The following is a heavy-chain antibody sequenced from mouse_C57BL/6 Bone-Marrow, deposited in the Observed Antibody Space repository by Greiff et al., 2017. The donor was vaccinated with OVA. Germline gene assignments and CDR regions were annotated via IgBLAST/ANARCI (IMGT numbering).Heavy chain of an antibody. D-gene: IGHD2-2*01. CDR2: ISSGGSYT. V-gene: IGHV5-6*01. J-gene: IGHJ1*03. Sequence: EVQGVESGGDLVKPGGSLKLSCAASGFTFSSYGMSWVRQTPDKRLEWVATISSGGSYTYYPASVKGRCTISRDNATNTLYLQMSSLKSEDTAMYYCARPPHGSYWYFDVWGTGTTVTVSS. CDR1: GFTFSSYG. CDR3: ARPPHGSYWYFDV.